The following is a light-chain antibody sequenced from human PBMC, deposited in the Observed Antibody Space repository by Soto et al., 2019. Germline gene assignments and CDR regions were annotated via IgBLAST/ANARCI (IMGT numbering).Light chain of an antibody. Sequence: QSALTQPPSVSGSPGQSVTISFTGTSSDVGSYNRVSWYQQPPRTAPKLMIYEVTNRPSGVPDRFSGSMSGNTASLTISGLQAEDEADYSCSSYTRSSTFVFGTGTKLTVL. CDR3: SSYTRSSTFV. CDR1: SSDVGSYNR. CDR2: EVT. J-gene: IGLJ1*01. V-gene: IGLV2-18*02.